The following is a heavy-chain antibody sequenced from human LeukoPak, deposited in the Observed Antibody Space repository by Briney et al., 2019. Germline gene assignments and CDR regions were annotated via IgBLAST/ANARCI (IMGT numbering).Heavy chain of an antibody. J-gene: IGHJ4*02. CDR1: GGSISSSSYY. V-gene: IGHV4-39*01. Sequence: SETPSLTCTVSGGSISSSSYYWGWIRQPPGKGLEWIGSIYYSGSTYYNPSLKSRVTISVDTSKNQFSLKLSSVTAADTAVYYCARRDTSSGYFDYWGQGTLVTVSS. CDR3: ARRDTSSGYFDY. D-gene: IGHD3-22*01. CDR2: IYYSGST.